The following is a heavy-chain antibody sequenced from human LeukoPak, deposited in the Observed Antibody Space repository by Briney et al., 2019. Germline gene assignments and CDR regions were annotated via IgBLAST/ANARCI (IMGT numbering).Heavy chain of an antibody. D-gene: IGHD5-18*01. CDR3: ARGYGRSFDY. CDR1: NGSISSFY. J-gene: IGHJ4*02. Sequence: SETLSLTCTVSNGSISSFYWTWIRQPPGKGLEWIGYIYYTGTTDYNPSLKSRVTISVDTSKNQFSLKLSSVTAADTAVYYCARGYGRSFDYWGQGTLVTVSS. CDR2: IYYTGTT. V-gene: IGHV4-59*01.